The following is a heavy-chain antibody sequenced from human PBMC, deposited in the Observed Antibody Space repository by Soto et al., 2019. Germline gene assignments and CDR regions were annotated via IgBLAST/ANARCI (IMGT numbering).Heavy chain of an antibody. CDR2: ISYNEKNK. CDR3: ATDGVEYVVSGLYYFDH. J-gene: IGHJ4*02. Sequence: ESGGGVVQPGTSLRLSCSASGFTLNNYAMHWVRQVPGKGLEWLAFISYNEKNKYYGDSVRGQFTISRDDSKNTLFLHMNSLRSEDTAVYYCATDGVEYVVSGLYYFDHWGQGTLVTVSS. D-gene: IGHD2-8*02. V-gene: IGHV3-30*04. CDR1: GFTLNNYA.